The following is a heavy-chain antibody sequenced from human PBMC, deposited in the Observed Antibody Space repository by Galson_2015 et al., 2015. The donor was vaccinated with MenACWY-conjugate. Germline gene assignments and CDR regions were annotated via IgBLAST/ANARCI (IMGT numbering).Heavy chain of an antibody. CDR2: IRYDGSNK. V-gene: IGHV3-30*02. J-gene: IGHJ4*02. CDR1: TFTFRSYD. CDR3: VGHIVATDFDY. Sequence: SLRLSCAASTFTFRSYDMHWVHQAPGTGLERVAYIRYDGSNKYYANSVKSRFTISRDNSKNTLYQQMNSLRAENMAVYYCVGHIVATDFDYWGQGTLFPVSS. D-gene: IGHD5-12*01.